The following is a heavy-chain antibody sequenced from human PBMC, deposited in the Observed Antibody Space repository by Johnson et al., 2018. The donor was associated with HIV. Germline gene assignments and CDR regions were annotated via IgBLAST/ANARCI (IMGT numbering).Heavy chain of an antibody. D-gene: IGHD2-2*01. CDR3: ARDGGYCSSTSCFRHWASAFDI. J-gene: IGHJ3*02. Sequence: VQLVESGGGVVQPGRSLRLSCAASGFTFDDYGMSWVRQAPGKGLEWVSGINWNGGSTSYADSVKGRFTISRDNSKNTLYLQMNSLRAEDTAVYYCARDGGYCSSTSCFRHWASAFDIWGQGTMVTVSS. V-gene: IGHV3-20*04. CDR2: INWNGGST. CDR1: GFTFDDYG.